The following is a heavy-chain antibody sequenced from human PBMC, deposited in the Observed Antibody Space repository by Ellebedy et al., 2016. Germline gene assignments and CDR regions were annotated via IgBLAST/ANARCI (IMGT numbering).Heavy chain of an antibody. CDR2: VNTFSGNT. CDR3: AKTSGWGYGEN. D-gene: IGHD3-10*01. CDR1: GGTFSSYA. Sequence: ASVKVSCXASGGTFSSYAITWVRQAPGQGLEWMGFVNTFSGNTKFAQKFQGRVSMTTDSSTHTAYMDLRSLRSDDTAMYYCAKTSGWGYGENWGQGTLVTVSS. J-gene: IGHJ4*02. V-gene: IGHV1-18*01.